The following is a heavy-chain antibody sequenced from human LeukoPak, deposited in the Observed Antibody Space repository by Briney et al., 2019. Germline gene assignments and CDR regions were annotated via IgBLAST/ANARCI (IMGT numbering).Heavy chain of an antibody. Sequence: ASVKVSCKASGYTFTSYYMHWVRQAPGQGLEWMGIINPSGGSTSYAQKFQGRVTMTRDTSTSTVYMELSSLRSEDTAVYYCARGEQAVYGDYHGFGYWGQGTLVTVSS. CDR1: GYTFTSYY. CDR2: INPSGGST. J-gene: IGHJ4*02. D-gene: IGHD4-17*01. CDR3: ARGEQAVYGDYHGFGY. V-gene: IGHV1-46*01.